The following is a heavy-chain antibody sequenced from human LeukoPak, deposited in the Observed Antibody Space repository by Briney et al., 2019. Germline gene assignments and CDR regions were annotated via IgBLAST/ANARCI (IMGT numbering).Heavy chain of an antibody. V-gene: IGHV4-61*02. Sequence: TSQTLSLTCTVSGGSISTGSYYWTWIRQPAGKGLEWVGRIFFSGRTNYTPSLKSRVTISVDTSKNQFSLKLSSVTAADTAVYYCARGSSSWFNYYCYMDVWGKGTTVTVSS. CDR1: GGSISTGSYY. J-gene: IGHJ6*03. CDR2: IFFSGRT. CDR3: ARGSSSWFNYYCYMDV. D-gene: IGHD6-13*01.